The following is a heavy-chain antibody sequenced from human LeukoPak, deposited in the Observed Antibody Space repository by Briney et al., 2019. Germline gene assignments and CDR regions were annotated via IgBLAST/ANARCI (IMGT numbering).Heavy chain of an antibody. J-gene: IGHJ3*02. Sequence: GGSLRLSCAASGFTFSSYLMSWVRQAPGKGLEWVANIMQDGSEKYYVDSVKGRFTISRDNTKNSLYLQMNSLRAEDTAVYYCARDRHDFWSAYYSGAFDIWGQGTMVTVSS. D-gene: IGHD3-3*01. V-gene: IGHV3-7*01. CDR3: ARDRHDFWSAYYSGAFDI. CDR1: GFTFSSYL. CDR2: IMQDGSEK.